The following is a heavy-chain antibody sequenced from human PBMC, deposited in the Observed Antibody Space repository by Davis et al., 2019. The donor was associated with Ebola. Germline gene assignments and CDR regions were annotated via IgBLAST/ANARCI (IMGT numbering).Heavy chain of an antibody. J-gene: IGHJ4*02. D-gene: IGHD6-19*01. Sequence: GESLKISCAASGFTVSSNHMSWVRQAPGKGLEWVSAIYDRSTAYADSVRGRFTISRDKSNNTLYLDMNSLRVDDTAVYYCATTQWLREFDNWGQGTLVTVSS. CDR2: IYDRST. CDR3: ATTQWLREFDN. CDR1: GFTVSSNH. V-gene: IGHV3-53*05.